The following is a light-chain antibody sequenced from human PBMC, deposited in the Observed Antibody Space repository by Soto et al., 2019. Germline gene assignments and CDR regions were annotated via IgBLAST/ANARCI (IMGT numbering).Light chain of an antibody. Sequence: IQLTQSPSSLSASVGDRVTISCRASQGIANFLAWYQQEPGKAPKLLIYGASTLQSGVPSRFSGSGSGTDYTLTISSLQPEDFATYYCQQLNSFPIPFGPGTKVDI. CDR2: GAS. CDR3: QQLNSFPIP. CDR1: QGIANF. V-gene: IGKV1-9*01. J-gene: IGKJ3*01.